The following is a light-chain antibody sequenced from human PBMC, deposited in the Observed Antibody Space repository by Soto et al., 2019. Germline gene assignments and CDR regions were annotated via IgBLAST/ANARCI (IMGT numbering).Light chain of an antibody. CDR2: WAS. Sequence: DIVMTQSPDSRAVSLGERATINCRSSQSVLYSSNNKNYLAWYQQKPGQPPKLLIYWASTRESGVPDRFSGSASGTDFTLTISSLQAEDVAVYYCQQYYSTRTFGQGTKVEIK. CDR1: QSVLYSSNNKNY. J-gene: IGKJ1*01. CDR3: QQYYSTRT. V-gene: IGKV4-1*01.